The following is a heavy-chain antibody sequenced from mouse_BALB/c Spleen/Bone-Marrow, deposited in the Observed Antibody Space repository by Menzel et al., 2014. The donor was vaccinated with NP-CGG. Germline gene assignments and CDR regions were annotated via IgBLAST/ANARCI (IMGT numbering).Heavy chain of an antibody. CDR1: GFTFTDYY. V-gene: IGHV7-3*02. Sequence: EVMLVESGGGLVQPGGSLRLSCATSGFTFTDYYMSWVRQPPGKALEWLGFIRNKANGYTTEYSASVKGRFTISRDNPQSILYLQMNTLRAEDSATYYCAREYYAHFDYWGQGTTLTVSS. J-gene: IGHJ2*01. CDR2: IRNKANGYTT. D-gene: IGHD1-1*01. CDR3: AREYYAHFDY.